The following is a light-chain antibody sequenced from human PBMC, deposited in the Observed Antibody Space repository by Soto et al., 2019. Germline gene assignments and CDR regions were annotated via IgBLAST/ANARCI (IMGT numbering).Light chain of an antibody. CDR1: SSNIGSNH. J-gene: IGLJ1*01. Sequence: QSVLTQPPSASGTPGQRVTISCSGSSSNIGSNHVYWYQQLPGTAPKLLIYRNNQRPSGVPDRFSASKSGTSASLAITGLRSEDEADYYCAAWDDSLSGYVFGTGTKLTVL. CDR3: AAWDDSLSGYV. V-gene: IGLV1-47*01. CDR2: RNN.